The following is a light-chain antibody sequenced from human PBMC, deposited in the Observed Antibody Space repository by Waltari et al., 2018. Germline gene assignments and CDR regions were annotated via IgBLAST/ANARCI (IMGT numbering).Light chain of an antibody. CDR3: QQYNNWPSWT. Sequence: EIVMMQSPATLSVSPGERATLSCRASQSVSSNLAWYQQKPGQAPRLLIYGASTRATGIPARFSDSGSGTEFTLTISSLQSEDFAVYYCQQYNNWPSWTFGQGTKVEIK. CDR2: GAS. CDR1: QSVSSN. V-gene: IGKV3D-15*01. J-gene: IGKJ1*01.